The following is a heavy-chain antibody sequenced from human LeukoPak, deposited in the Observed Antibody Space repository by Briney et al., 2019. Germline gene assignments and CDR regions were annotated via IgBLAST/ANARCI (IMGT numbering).Heavy chain of an antibody. J-gene: IGHJ4*02. D-gene: IGHD7-27*01. CDR1: GGSFSGYY. CDR3: ARDDGTGGFDY. CDR2: IYYSGST. Sequence: PSETLSLTCAVYGGSFSGYYWSWIRQPPGKGLEWIGYIYYSGSTNYNPSLKSRVTISVDTSKNQFSLKLSSVTAADTAVYYCARDDGTGGFDYWGQGTLVTVSS. V-gene: IGHV4-59*01.